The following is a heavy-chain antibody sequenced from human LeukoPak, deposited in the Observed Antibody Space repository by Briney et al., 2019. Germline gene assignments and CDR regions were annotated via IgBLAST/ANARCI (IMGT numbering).Heavy chain of an antibody. J-gene: IGHJ4*02. Sequence: GGSLRLSCAASGFTFSSYGMHWVRQAPGKGLEWVAVISHDGSNKYYADSVKGRFTISRDNSKNTLYLQMNSLRAEDTAVYYCAKDEDYDSDYWGQGTLVTVSS. CDR3: AKDEDYDSDY. CDR1: GFTFSSYG. V-gene: IGHV3-30*18. D-gene: IGHD3-22*01. CDR2: ISHDGSNK.